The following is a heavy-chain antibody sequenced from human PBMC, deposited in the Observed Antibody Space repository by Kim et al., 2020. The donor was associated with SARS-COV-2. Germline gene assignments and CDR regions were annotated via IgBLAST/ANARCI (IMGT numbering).Heavy chain of an antibody. CDR3: AKDPNRAVAGDY. Sequence: YYADSVKGRFTISRNNSKNTRYLKMNSLRAEDTAVYYCAKDPNRAVAGDYWGQGTLVTVSS. J-gene: IGHJ4*02. V-gene: IGHV3-23*01. D-gene: IGHD6-19*01.